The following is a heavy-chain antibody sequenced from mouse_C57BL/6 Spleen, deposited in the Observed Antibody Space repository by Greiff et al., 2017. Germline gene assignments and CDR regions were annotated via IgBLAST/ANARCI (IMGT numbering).Heavy chain of an antibody. CDR3: AREEGYDYDEGVFDY. D-gene: IGHD2-4*01. CDR1: GYTFTSYW. J-gene: IGHJ2*01. Sequence: QVQLKQPGAELVKPGASVKLSCKASGYTFTSYWMHWVKQRPGQGLEWIGMIHPNSGSTNYNEKFKSKATLTVDKSSSTAYMQLSSLTSEDSAVYYCAREEGYDYDEGVFDYWGQGTTLTVSS. CDR2: IHPNSGST. V-gene: IGHV1-64*01.